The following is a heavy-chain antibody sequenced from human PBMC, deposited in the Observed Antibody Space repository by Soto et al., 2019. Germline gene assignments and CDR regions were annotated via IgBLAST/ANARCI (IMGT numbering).Heavy chain of an antibody. D-gene: IGHD1-7*01. J-gene: IGHJ4*02. CDR1: GFTFSSYG. CDR3: HWNYSY. Sequence: QVQLVESGGGVVQPGRSLRLSCAASGFTFSSYGMHWVRQAPGKGLEWVAVISYDGSNKYYADSVKGRFTISRDNSKNTLYMQMNSLRAEDTAVYYCHWNYSYWGQGTLVTVSS. CDR2: ISYDGSNK. V-gene: IGHV3-30*03.